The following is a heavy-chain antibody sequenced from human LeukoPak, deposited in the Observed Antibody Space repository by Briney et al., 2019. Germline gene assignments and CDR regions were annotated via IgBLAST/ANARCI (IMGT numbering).Heavy chain of an antibody. Sequence: GGSLRLSCTASGFAFSVYAMSWLRQPPGRGLEWVSTINANSGTTSYAASVRGRFTISRDNSENTLYLQLNTLRADDTATYYCAKPISGGLAVTADWFHPWGQGTLVVVSS. V-gene: IGHV3-23*01. J-gene: IGHJ5*01. CDR1: GFAFSVYA. D-gene: IGHD6-19*01. CDR2: INANSGTT. CDR3: AKPISGGLAVTADWFHP.